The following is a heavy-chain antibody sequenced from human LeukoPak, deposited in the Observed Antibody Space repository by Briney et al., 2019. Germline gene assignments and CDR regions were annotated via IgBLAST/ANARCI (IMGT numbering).Heavy chain of an antibody. CDR2: LYSVST. CDR1: VFTVSSNS. Sequence: GSLRLSCTVSVFTVSSNSMGWVRQAPGKGLDWVSFLYSVSTQYSDSATGRFTISRDNSKNTLSLQMNSPRAGDTAVYYCARRAGAYSHPYDYWGQGTLVTVSS. J-gene: IGHJ4*02. V-gene: IGHV3-53*01. D-gene: IGHD4/OR15-4a*01. CDR3: ARRAGAYSHPYDY.